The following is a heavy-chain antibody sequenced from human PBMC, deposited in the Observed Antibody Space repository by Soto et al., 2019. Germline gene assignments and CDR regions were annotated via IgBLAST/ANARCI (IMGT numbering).Heavy chain of an antibody. J-gene: IGHJ6*03. D-gene: IGHD4-4*01. CDR3: ARQIYSHYHYYYMDV. CDR1: GDSISSTSYF. CDR2: IDDTGTT. V-gene: IGHV4-39*01. Sequence: QLQLQESGPGLVKPSETLSLTCTVSGDSISSTSYFWGWIRQPPGKGLEWIGSIDDTGTTYYKPSLGSRITISVDTSKNQFSLRLNSVTAADTAVYYCARQIYSHYHYYYMDVWGKGTTVTVSS.